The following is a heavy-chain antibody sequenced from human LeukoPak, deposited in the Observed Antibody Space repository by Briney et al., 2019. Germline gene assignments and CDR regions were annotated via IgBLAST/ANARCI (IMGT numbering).Heavy chain of an antibody. CDR2: INPNSSGT. Sequence: ASVKVSCKASGYTFTGYYMHWVRQAPGQGLEWMGWINPNSSGTNYAQKFQGRVTMTRDTSISTAYMELSRLRSDDTAVYYCARGVGLIDAFDIWGQGTMVTVSS. V-gene: IGHV1-2*02. D-gene: IGHD3-10*01. CDR3: ARGVGLIDAFDI. J-gene: IGHJ3*02. CDR1: GYTFTGYY.